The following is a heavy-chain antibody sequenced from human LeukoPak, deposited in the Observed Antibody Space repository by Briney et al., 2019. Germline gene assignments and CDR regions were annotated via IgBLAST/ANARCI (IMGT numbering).Heavy chain of an antibody. Sequence: PSETLSLXCTVSGGSISSSSYYWGWIRQPPGKGLEWIGSIYYSGSTYYNPSLKSRVTISVDTSKNQFSLKLSSVTAADTAVYYCARESCSSTSCSNWFDPWGQGTLVTVSS. D-gene: IGHD2-2*01. J-gene: IGHJ5*02. CDR3: ARESCSSTSCSNWFDP. V-gene: IGHV4-39*02. CDR2: IYYSGST. CDR1: GGSISSSSYY.